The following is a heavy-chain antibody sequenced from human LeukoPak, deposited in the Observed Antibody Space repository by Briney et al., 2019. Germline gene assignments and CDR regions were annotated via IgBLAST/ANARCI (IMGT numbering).Heavy chain of an antibody. Sequence: GGSLRLSCEASGFSFSSYWMTWVRQPPGKGPEWVANIRQDESERYFADSVKGRFTISRDNAKKSVYLHMSSLRAEGTALYYCARLSTYYYGSYFYYCMDVWGKGTTVTVSS. V-gene: IGHV3-7*01. CDR1: GFSFSSYW. D-gene: IGHD3-10*01. CDR2: IRQDESER. CDR3: ARLSTYYYGSYFYYCMDV. J-gene: IGHJ6*03.